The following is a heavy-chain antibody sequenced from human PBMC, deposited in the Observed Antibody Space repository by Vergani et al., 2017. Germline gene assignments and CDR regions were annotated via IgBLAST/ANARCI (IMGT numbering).Heavy chain of an antibody. V-gene: IGHV3-48*04. CDR1: GFTFSSYS. CDR2: ISSSSSTI. Sequence: EVQLVESGGGLVQPGGSLRLSCAASGFTFSSYSLNWVRQAPGKGLEWVSYISSSSSTIYYADYVKGRFTISRDNAKNSLYLQMNSLRAEDTAVYYCAREADDSSGYSYYYGRDVWGQGP. CDR3: AREADDSSGYSYYYGRDV. D-gene: IGHD3-22*01. J-gene: IGHJ6*02.